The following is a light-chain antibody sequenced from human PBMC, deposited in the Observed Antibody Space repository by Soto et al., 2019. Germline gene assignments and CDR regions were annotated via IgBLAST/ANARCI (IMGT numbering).Light chain of an antibody. Sequence: QSVLTQPASVSGSPGQSITISCTGTSSDVGGYDYVSWYQLHPGKAPKLMFFEVSKRPSGVSYRFSGSKSGNTASLTISGLQAEDEADYFCSSYSISTAYLFGTGTKVTVL. CDR3: SSYSISTAYL. J-gene: IGLJ1*01. CDR1: SSDVGGYDY. V-gene: IGLV2-14*01. CDR2: EVS.